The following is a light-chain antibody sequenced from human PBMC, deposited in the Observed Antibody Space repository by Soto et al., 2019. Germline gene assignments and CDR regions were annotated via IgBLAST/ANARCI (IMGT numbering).Light chain of an antibody. CDR3: CSYAGSRNDVV. Sequence: QSALTQPASVSGSPGQSITISCTGTSSDVGSYNLVSWYQQHPGKAPKLIIYHGSKRPSGVSNRFSGSKSGNSASLTITGLQAEDEADYYCCSYAGSRNDVVFGGGTQLTVL. CDR2: HGS. CDR1: SSDVGSYNL. J-gene: IGLJ2*01. V-gene: IGLV2-23*01.